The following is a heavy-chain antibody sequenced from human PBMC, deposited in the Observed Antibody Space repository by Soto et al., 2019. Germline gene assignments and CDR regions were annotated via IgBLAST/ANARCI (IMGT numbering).Heavy chain of an antibody. CDR2: ISGSSSTI. J-gene: IGHJ5*02. CDR1: GFTFSYYG. Sequence: EVQLVESGGGLVQPGGSLRLSCAASGFTFSYYGINWVRQAPGKGLEWVSYISGSSSTIYYVDSVKGRFTISRDNAKNSLYMQMNSLRAEDTAVYYCARGGARLDPWGQGTLVTVSS. V-gene: IGHV3-48*01. CDR3: ARGGARLDP.